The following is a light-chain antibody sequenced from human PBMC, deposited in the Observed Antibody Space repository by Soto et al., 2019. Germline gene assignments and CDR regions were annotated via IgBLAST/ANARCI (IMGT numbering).Light chain of an antibody. Sequence: QSVLTQPPSASGSPGHSVTIPCTGTSSDVGGYNYVSWYQQYPGRAPKLMIYEVTKRPSGVPDRFSGSKSGNTASLTVSGLQAEDEADYYCSSYAASNNFYFVFGGGTKVTVL. CDR1: SSDVGGYNY. CDR3: SSYAASNNFYFV. J-gene: IGLJ3*02. CDR2: EVT. V-gene: IGLV2-8*01.